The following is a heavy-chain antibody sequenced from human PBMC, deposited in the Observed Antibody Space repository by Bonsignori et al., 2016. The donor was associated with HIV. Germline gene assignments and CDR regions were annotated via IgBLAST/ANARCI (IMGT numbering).Heavy chain of an antibody. CDR2: ISSSSSDI. D-gene: IGHD3-22*01. V-gene: IGHV3-21*01. J-gene: IGHJ4*02. CDR3: ARDENFYYDSRGYYYGAYDY. Sequence: VRQMPGKGLEWVSSISSSSSDIYYVDSVKGRFTISRDNAKNSLYLQMNSLRAEDTAVYYCARDENFYYDSRGYYYGAYDYWGQGTLVTVSS.